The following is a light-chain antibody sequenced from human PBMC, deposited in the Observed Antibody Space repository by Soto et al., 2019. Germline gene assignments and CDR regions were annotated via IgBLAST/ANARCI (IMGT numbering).Light chain of an antibody. CDR3: NSYSSTNFYV. J-gene: IGLJ1*01. V-gene: IGLV2-14*02. Sequence: QSALTQPASVSGSPGQSITISCTGTSSDVGSYNLVSRYQQYPGRAPKLLIYQVTSRASGVSHRFSGSKSGNTASLTISGLQPEDEAEYYCNSYSSTNFYVFGTGTKVTVL. CDR1: SSDVGSYNL. CDR2: QVT.